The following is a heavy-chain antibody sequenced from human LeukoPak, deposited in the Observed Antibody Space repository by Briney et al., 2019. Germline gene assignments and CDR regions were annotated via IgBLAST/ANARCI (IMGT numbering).Heavy chain of an antibody. V-gene: IGHV3-53*01. D-gene: IGHD3-3*01. CDR3: ARVGISDFWAPRYFDY. CDR1: GFTVSSNY. CDR2: IYSGGST. J-gene: IGHJ4*02. Sequence: GGSLRLSCAASGFTVSSNYMSWVRQAPGKGLEWVSVIYSGGSTYYADSVKGRFTISRDNSKNTLYLQMNSLRAEDTAVYYCARVGISDFWAPRYFDYWGQGTLVTVSS.